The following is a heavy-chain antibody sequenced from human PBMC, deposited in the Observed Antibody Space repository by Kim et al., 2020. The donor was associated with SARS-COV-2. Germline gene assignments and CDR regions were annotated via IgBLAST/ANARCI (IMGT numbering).Heavy chain of an antibody. Sequence: ASVKVSCKASGYSFNTYGIDWVRQAPGQRLEWMGWINAANGDTTNSQNFQGRLTITMDTSATTAYMELRSLRSEDTAVYYCTRGGGGAWGRFDPWGQGTPVTVSS. V-gene: IGHV1-3*01. CDR3: TRGGGGAWGRFDP. CDR2: INAANGDT. CDR1: GYSFNTYG. J-gene: IGHJ5*02. D-gene: IGHD3-16*01.